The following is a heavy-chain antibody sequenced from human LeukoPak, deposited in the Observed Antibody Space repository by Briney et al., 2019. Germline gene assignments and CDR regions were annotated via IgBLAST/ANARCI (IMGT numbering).Heavy chain of an antibody. CDR2: IRYDGSNK. D-gene: IGHD6-13*01. J-gene: IGHJ5*02. CDR1: GFTFSSYG. Sequence: PGGSLRPSCAASGFTFSSYGMHWVRQAPGKGLEWVAFIRYDGSNKYYADSVKGRFTISRDNSKNTLYLQMNSLRAEDTAVYYCAKDLRGSIAAAGGNWFDPWGQGTLVTVSS. V-gene: IGHV3-30*02. CDR3: AKDLRGSIAAAGGNWFDP.